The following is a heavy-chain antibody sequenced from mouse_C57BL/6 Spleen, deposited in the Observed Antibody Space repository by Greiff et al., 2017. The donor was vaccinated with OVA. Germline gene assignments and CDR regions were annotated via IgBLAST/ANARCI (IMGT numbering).Heavy chain of an antibody. Sequence: QVQLQQPGAELVKPGASVKLSCKASGYTFTSYWMQWVKQRPGQGLEWIGEIDPSDSYTNYNQKFKGKATLTVEPSSSTAYMQLSSLTSEDSAVYYCARRRGANWDVNWFAYWGQGTLVTVSA. V-gene: IGHV1-50*01. J-gene: IGHJ3*01. CDR3: ARRRGANWDVNWFAY. CDR1: GYTFTSYW. CDR2: IDPSDSYT. D-gene: IGHD4-1*01.